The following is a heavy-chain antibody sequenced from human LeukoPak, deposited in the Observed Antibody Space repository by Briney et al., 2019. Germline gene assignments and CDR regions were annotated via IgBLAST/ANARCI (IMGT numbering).Heavy chain of an antibody. J-gene: IGHJ4*02. CDR1: GGSISSSSFY. D-gene: IGHD2-8*01. Sequence: SETLSLTCTVSGGSISSSSFYWSWIRQPPGKGLEWIGYIYYSGSTNYNPSLKSRVTISVDTSKNQFSLKLSSVTAADTAVYYCARQLIYCTNGVCREMLDYWGQGTLVTVSS. CDR3: ARQLIYCTNGVCREMLDY. CDR2: IYYSGST. V-gene: IGHV4-61*05.